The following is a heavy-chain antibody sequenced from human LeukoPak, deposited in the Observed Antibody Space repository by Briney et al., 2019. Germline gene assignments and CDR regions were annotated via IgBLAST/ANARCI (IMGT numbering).Heavy chain of an antibody. CDR2: IYHSGST. CDR1: GYSVSSGHY. J-gene: IGHJ5*02. D-gene: IGHD5-18*01. Sequence: SETLSLTCAVSGYSVSSGHYWGWIRQPPGKGLEWIGSIYHSGSTYYNPSLKSRVTISVATSKDQFSLKLSSVTAADTAVYYCARDLRGYSYGPWFDPWGQGTLVTVSS. CDR3: ARDLRGYSYGPWFDP. V-gene: IGHV4-38-2*02.